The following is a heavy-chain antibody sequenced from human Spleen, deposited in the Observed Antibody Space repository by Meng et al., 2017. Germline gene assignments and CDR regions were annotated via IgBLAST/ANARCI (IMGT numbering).Heavy chain of an antibody. CDR1: GFTFDDYA. J-gene: IGHJ4*02. CDR2: ISWSSGSV. Sequence: SLKISCAASGFTFDDYAMHWVRQAPGKGLEWVSGISWSSGSVGYAVSVKGRFTISRDHAKNSLYLQMNSLRAEDTALYYCARWGLGQSFDYWGQGNLVNVSS. D-gene: IGHD3-10*01. CDR3: ARWGLGQSFDY. V-gene: IGHV3-9*01.